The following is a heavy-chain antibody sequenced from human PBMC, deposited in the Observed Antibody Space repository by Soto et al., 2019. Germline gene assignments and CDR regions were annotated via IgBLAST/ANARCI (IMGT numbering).Heavy chain of an antibody. V-gene: IGHV3-43*01. D-gene: IGHD6-19*01. CDR1: GFTFDDYT. CDR3: AKAAVAGEYFQH. Sequence: PGGSLRLSCAASGFTFDDYTMHWVRQAPGKGLEWVSLISWDGGSTYYADSVKGRFTISRDNSKNSLYLQMNSLRTEDIALYYCAKAAVAGEYFQHWGQGTLVTVSS. CDR2: ISWDGGST. J-gene: IGHJ1*01.